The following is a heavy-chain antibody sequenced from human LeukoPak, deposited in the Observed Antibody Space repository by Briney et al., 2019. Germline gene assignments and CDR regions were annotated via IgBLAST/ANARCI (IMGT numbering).Heavy chain of an antibody. J-gene: IGHJ5*02. CDR2: IYHSGST. D-gene: IGHD6-13*01. CDR3: ARVHSSSGGADP. V-gene: IGHV4-30-2*01. Sequence: SETLSLTCTVSGYSISSGGYYWSWIRQPPGKGLEWIGYIYHSGSTYYNPSLKSRVTISVDRSKNQFSLKLSSVTAADTAVYYCARVHSSSGGADPWGQGTLVTVSS. CDR1: GYSISSGGYY.